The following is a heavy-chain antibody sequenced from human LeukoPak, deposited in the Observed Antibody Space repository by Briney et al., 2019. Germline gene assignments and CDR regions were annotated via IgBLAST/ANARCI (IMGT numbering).Heavy chain of an antibody. D-gene: IGHD3-10*01. CDR1: GFTFSSYS. Sequence: PGGSLRLSCAASGFTFSSYSMNWVRQAPGMGLEWVSSISSSSSYIYYADSVKGRFTISRDNAKNSLYLQMNSLRAEDTVVYYCARLGSGSYYIDNWGQGTLVTVSS. CDR3: ARLGSGSYYIDN. V-gene: IGHV3-21*01. CDR2: ISSSSSYI. J-gene: IGHJ4*02.